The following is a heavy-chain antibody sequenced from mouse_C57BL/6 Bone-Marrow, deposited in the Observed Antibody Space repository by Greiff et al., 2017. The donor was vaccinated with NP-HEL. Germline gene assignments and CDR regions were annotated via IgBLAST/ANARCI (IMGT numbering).Heavy chain of an antibody. V-gene: IGHV1-69*01. D-gene: IGHD2-4*01. CDR2: IDPSDSYT. Sequence: QVQLKEPGAELVMPGASVKLSCKASGYTFTSYWMHWVKQRPGQGLEWIGEIDPSDSYTNYNQKFKGKSTLTVDKSSSTAYMQLSSLTSEDSAVDYCARRYDYDGAWFAYWGQGTLVTVSA. CDR3: ARRYDYDGAWFAY. CDR1: GYTFTSYW. J-gene: IGHJ3*01.